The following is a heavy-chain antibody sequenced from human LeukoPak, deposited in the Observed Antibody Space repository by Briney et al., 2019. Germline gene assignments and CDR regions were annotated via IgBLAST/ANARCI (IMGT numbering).Heavy chain of an antibody. CDR2: IYNSGST. J-gene: IGHJ3*02. Sequence: SETLSLTCTVSGDFISTYYWSWIRQPPGKGLEWIAYIYNSGSTNNPSLKSRVTISADTSNNQFSLNLSSVTAADTAIYYCARGANYGDYGLDAFDIWGQGTMVTVSS. CDR3: ARGANYGDYGLDAFDI. D-gene: IGHD4-17*01. V-gene: IGHV4-59*01. CDR1: GDFISTYY.